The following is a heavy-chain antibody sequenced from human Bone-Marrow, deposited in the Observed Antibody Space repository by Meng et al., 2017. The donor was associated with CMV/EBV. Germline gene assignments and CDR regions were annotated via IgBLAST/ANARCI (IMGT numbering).Heavy chain of an antibody. CDR1: RFNFDDYD. CDR2: ISWNGGST. D-gene: IGHD1-26*01. V-gene: IGHV3-20*04. CDR3: ARRGGSYYLDN. J-gene: IGHJ4*02. Sequence: GESLRLSSAVSRFNFDDYDMTWDRQAPGKGLEWVSGISWNGGSTDYGDSGKGRFTITRDNAKNFLYLKMNSLRAEDTALYYCARRGGSYYLDNWGQGTLVTVSS.